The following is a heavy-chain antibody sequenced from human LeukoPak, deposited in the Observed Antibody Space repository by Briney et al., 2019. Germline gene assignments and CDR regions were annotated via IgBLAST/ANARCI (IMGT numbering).Heavy chain of an antibody. D-gene: IGHD2-15*01. CDR1: GFTFSSYS. J-gene: IGHJ5*02. V-gene: IGHV3-30-3*01. CDR2: ISFDGGHR. CDR3: ARGVVVVAANTQYNWFDP. Sequence: PGRSLRLSCEASGFTFSSYSMHWVRQAPGKGLEWVAVISFDGGHRYYADSVKGRFTISRDNAKNSLYLQMNSLRAEDTAVYYCARGVVVVAANTQYNWFDPWGQGTLVTVSS.